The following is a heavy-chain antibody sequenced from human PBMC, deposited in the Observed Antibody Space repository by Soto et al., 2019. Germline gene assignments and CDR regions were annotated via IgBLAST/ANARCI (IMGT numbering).Heavy chain of an antibody. Sequence: SVKVSCKASGGTFSSYAISWVRQAPGQGLEWMGGIIPIFGTANYAQKFQGRVTITADESTSTAYMELSSLRSEDTAVYYCASPRKISYYYDSSGPRDAFDIWGQGTMVTVSS. CDR1: GGTFSSYA. D-gene: IGHD3-22*01. CDR2: IIPIFGTA. J-gene: IGHJ3*02. CDR3: ASPRKISYYYDSSGPRDAFDI. V-gene: IGHV1-69*13.